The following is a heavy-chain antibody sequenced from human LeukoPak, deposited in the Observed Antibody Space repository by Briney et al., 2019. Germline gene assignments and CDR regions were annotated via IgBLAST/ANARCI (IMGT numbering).Heavy chain of an antibody. D-gene: IGHD3-22*01. CDR2: ITSGSSTI. CDR3: AKDRGYKAFDI. J-gene: IGHJ3*02. Sequence: GGSLRLSCAASGFTFSTYSMNWVRQAPGKGLEWVSYITSGSSTIYYADSVKGRFTISRDNAKNTLYLQMNSLRAEDTAVYYCAKDRGYKAFDIWGQGTMVTVSS. V-gene: IGHV3-48*01. CDR1: GFTFSTYS.